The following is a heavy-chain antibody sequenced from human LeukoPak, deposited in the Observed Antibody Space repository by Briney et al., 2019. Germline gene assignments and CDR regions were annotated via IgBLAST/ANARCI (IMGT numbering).Heavy chain of an antibody. J-gene: IGHJ4*02. V-gene: IGHV4-30-2*01. CDR2: IYHSGST. D-gene: IGHD3-10*01. CDR3: ARGPTGNLDY. CDR1: GGSISSGGYY. Sequence: SETLSLTCTVSGGSISSGGYYWSWIRQPPGKGLEWIGYIYHSGSTYYNPSLKSRVTISVDRSKNQFSLKLSSVTAADTAVYYCARGPTGNLDYWGQGTLVTVSS.